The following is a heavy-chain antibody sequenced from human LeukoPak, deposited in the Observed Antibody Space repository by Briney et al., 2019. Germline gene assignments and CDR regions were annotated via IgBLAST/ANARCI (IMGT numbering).Heavy chain of an antibody. J-gene: IGHJ4*02. CDR1: GFTSSSYA. CDR3: AKGANTMIVFWDY. CDR2: ISNSGGST. Sequence: PGGSLRLSCVASGFTSSSYAMSWVRQAPGKGLEWVSGISNSGGSTYYADSVKGRFTISRDNSKNTVSLQMNSLRAEDTAVYYCAKGANTMIVFWDYWGQGTLVTVSS. V-gene: IGHV3-23*01. D-gene: IGHD3-22*01.